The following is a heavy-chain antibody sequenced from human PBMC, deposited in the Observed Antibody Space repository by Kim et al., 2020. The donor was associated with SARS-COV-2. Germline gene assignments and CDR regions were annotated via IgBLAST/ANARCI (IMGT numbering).Heavy chain of an antibody. CDR3: AKSPLTGYYYFDY. Sequence: YADYVKGRFTISRDNSKNTLYLQMNSLRAEDTAEYYCAKSPLTGYYYFDYWGQGTLVTVSS. D-gene: IGHD3-9*01. V-gene: IGHV3-23*01. J-gene: IGHJ4*02.